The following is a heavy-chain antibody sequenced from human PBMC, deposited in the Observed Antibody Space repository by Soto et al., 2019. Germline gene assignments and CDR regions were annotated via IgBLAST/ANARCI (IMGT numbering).Heavy chain of an antibody. Sequence: TLSLTCTVSGDSVSSGSYYWSWIRQPPGKGLEWIGYIYYSGSTRYNPSLKSRVTISVDTSKKQFSLKLSYVTAADTAVYYCARDREMATIGAFDVWGQGTMVTLSS. CDR2: IYYSGST. CDR1: GDSVSSGSYY. J-gene: IGHJ3*01. CDR3: ARDREMATIGAFDV. V-gene: IGHV4-61*01. D-gene: IGHD5-12*01.